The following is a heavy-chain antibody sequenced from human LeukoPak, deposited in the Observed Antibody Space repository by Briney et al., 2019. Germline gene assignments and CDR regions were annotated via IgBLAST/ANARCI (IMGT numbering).Heavy chain of an antibody. Sequence: GGSLRLSCAASGFTFNNYAMSWVRQAPGMGLEWVSTISGSGVTTYYADSVRGRFTISRDNSKTTLYLQLDSLGPEDMAIYYCAKSPGQIQLDYFDYWGQGTLVTVSS. CDR1: GFTFNNYA. CDR2: ISGSGVTT. V-gene: IGHV3-23*01. J-gene: IGHJ4*02. D-gene: IGHD1-1*01. CDR3: AKSPGQIQLDYFDY.